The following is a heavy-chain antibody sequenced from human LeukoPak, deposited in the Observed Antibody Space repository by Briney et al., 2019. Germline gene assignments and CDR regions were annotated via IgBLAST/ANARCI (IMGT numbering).Heavy chain of an antibody. D-gene: IGHD5-24*01. J-gene: IGHJ4*02. Sequence: GESLKISCKGSGYSLTSYWIGWVRQMPGKGLEWMGIIYPGGSETRYDPSFQGQVTISADMSTSTAYLQWSSLRASDTAMYYCARASRDGYNQNFDHWGQGTLVTVSS. CDR2: IYPGGSET. V-gene: IGHV5-51*01. CDR1: GYSLTSYW. CDR3: ARASRDGYNQNFDH.